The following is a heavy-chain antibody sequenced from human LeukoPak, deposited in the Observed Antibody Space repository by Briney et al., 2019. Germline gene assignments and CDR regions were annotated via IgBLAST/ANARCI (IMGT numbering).Heavy chain of an antibody. Sequence: GGSLRLSCAASGFTFSSYWMHWVRQAPGKGLVWVSRINSDGSSTSYADSVKGRFTISRDNAKDTLYLQMNSLRAEDTAVYYCASDSSSWYFRYWGQGTLVTVSS. CDR1: GFTFSSYW. CDR3: ASDSSSWYFRY. V-gene: IGHV3-74*01. CDR2: INSDGSST. J-gene: IGHJ4*02. D-gene: IGHD6-13*01.